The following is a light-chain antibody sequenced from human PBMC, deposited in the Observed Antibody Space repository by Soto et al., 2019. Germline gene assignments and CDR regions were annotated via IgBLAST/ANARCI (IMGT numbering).Light chain of an antibody. Sequence: QSVLTQPPSASGTPGQRVTISCSGRSSNIGSNYIYWFQQLPGTAPKLLMYRSNQRPSGVPDRFSGSKSGTSASLAISGLRSEDEADYYCAAWDDSRSGPVFGTGNKVTVL. J-gene: IGLJ1*01. CDR1: SSNIGSNY. CDR3: AAWDDSRSGPV. V-gene: IGLV1-47*01. CDR2: RSN.